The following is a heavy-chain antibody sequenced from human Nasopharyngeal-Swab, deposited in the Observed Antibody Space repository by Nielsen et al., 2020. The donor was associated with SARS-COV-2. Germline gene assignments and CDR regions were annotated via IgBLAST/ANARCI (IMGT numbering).Heavy chain of an antibody. V-gene: IGHV3-30*18. Sequence: GESLQISCAASGFTFSNYGMHWVRKAPGKGLEWVAVISYDGNIKSYADSVRGRFLISRDNSHNPLYLQMSRLRTEDRAVYYCAKAFGEDQLAEDAFDAWGQGTMVTVSS. CDR2: ISYDGNIK. CDR3: AKAFGEDQLAEDAFDA. J-gene: IGHJ3*01. CDR1: GFTFSNYG. D-gene: IGHD3-16*01.